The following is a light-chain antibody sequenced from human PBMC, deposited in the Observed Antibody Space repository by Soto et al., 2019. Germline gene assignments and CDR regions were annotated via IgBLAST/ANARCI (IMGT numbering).Light chain of an antibody. CDR3: SSYGGSNNFVL. CDR1: SSDVGGYNY. Sequence: QSALTQPPSASGSLGQSVTISCTGTSSDVGGYNYVSWYQQRPGKAPKLMIYGVNERPSGVPDRFSGSKSGNTASLTVSGLQAEDEADYYCSSYGGSNNFVLFGGGTKLTVL. CDR2: GVN. V-gene: IGLV2-8*01. J-gene: IGLJ2*01.